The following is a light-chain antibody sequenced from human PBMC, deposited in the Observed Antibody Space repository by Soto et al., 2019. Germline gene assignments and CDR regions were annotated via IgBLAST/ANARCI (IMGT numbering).Light chain of an antibody. V-gene: IGKV1-5*03. Sequence: DIQMTQSPSTLSASVGDRVTITCRASQSISSWLAWYQQKPGKAPKLLIYKASSLESGVPSRFSGSGSGTEFPLPISSLQPDDFATYYCQQYNSYSYTVGQGTKLEIK. J-gene: IGKJ2*01. CDR1: QSISSW. CDR2: KAS. CDR3: QQYNSYSYT.